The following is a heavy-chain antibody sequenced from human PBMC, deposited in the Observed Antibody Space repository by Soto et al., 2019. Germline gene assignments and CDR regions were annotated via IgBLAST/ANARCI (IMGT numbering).Heavy chain of an antibody. D-gene: IGHD6-19*01. V-gene: IGHV1-3*01. J-gene: IGHJ5*02. CDR1: GYTFTSYA. CDR3: ARGLAVAGYNWFDP. CDR2: INAGNGNT. Sequence: ASVKVSCKASGYTFTSYAMHWVRQAPGQRLEWMGWINAGNGNTKYSQKFQGRVTITRDTSASTAYMELSSLRSEDTAVYYCARGLAVAGYNWFDPWGQGTLVTVSS.